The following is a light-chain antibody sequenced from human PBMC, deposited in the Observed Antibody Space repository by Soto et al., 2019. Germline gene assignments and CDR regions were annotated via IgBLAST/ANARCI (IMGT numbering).Light chain of an antibody. CDR2: AAS. J-gene: IGKJ2*01. CDR3: QQYGSSSYT. CDR1: QSISSSY. Sequence: EIVLTQSPGTLSLSPGERATLSCRASQSISSSYLAWYQQKPGQAPRLLIYAASSRATGIPDRFSGSGSGTDFTLTISRLEPEDLALDYCQQYGSSSYTFGQGTQLEIK. V-gene: IGKV3-20*01.